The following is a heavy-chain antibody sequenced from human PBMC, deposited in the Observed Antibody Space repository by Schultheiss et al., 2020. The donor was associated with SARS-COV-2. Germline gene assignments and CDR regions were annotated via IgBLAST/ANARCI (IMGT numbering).Heavy chain of an antibody. J-gene: IGHJ3*02. D-gene: IGHD6-19*01. CDR3: ARDRDSSGHDAFDI. Sequence: GESLKISCAASGFTFSSYAMSWVRQAPGKGLEWVSAISGSGGSTYYADSVKGRFTISRDNSKNTLYLQMNSLRAEDTAVYYCARDRDSSGHDAFDIWGRGTMVTVSS. V-gene: IGHV3-23*01. CDR1: GFTFSSYA. CDR2: ISGSGGST.